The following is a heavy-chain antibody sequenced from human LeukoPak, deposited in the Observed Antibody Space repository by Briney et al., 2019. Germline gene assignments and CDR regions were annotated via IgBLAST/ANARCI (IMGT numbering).Heavy chain of an antibody. CDR1: GFTFSSYD. J-gene: IGHJ4*02. Sequence: GGSLRLSCAASGFTFSSYDMTWVRQAPGRGLEWVSIIFGNGDTTYYADSVKGRFTVSRDNSKDTLYLQMNDLRPDDTAIYYCAKRNTMVRGGPCFDYWGQGLLVTVSS. CDR2: IFGNGDTT. CDR3: AKRNTMVRGGPCFDY. V-gene: IGHV3-23*01. D-gene: IGHD3-10*01.